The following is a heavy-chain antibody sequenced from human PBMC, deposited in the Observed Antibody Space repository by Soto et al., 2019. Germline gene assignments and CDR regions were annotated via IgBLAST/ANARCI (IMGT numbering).Heavy chain of an antibody. CDR3: AKRLYSSSWDPSWYFDL. CDR2: ISGSAGST. Sequence: EVQLLESGGGLVQPGGSLRLSCAASGFTFSSYAMSWVRQAPGKGLEWVSAISGSAGSTYYANSVKGSFTISRDNSKNTLYLQMNSLRAEDTAVYYCAKRLYSSSWDPSWYFDLWGRGTLVTVSS. CDR1: GFTFSSYA. J-gene: IGHJ2*01. D-gene: IGHD6-13*01. V-gene: IGHV3-23*01.